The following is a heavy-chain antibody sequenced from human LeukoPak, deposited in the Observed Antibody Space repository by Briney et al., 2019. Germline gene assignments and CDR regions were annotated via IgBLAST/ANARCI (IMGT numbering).Heavy chain of an antibody. V-gene: IGHV3-30*18. D-gene: IGHD5-18*01. CDR2: ISYDGSNK. CDR3: AKDKSGGYSYGGFDY. CDR1: GFTFSSYG. J-gene: IGHJ4*02. Sequence: GGSLRLSCAASGFTFSSYGMHWVRQAPGKGLAWVAVISYDGSNKYYADSVKGRFTISRDNSKNTLYLQMNSLRAEDTAVYYCAKDKSGGYSYGGFDYWGQGTLVTVPS.